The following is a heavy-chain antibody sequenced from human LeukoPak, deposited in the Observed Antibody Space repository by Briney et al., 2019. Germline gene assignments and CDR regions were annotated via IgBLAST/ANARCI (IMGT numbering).Heavy chain of an antibody. CDR2: VDPEDGET. Sequence: ASVKISCKVSGYTFTDYYMHWVQQAPGKGLEWMGLVDPEDGETIYAEKFQGRVTITADTSTDTAYMELSSLRSDDTAVYYCASGYSGYERLAPWGQGTLVTVSS. CDR3: ASGYSGYERLAP. CDR1: GYTFTDYY. D-gene: IGHD5-12*01. V-gene: IGHV1-69-2*01. J-gene: IGHJ5*02.